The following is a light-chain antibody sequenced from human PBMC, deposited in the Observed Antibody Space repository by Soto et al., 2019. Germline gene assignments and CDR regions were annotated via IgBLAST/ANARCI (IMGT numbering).Light chain of an antibody. CDR2: GAS. CDR1: QSVRRNY. V-gene: IGKV3-20*01. Sequence: EIVLTQSPGTLSLSPGERATLSCRASQSVRRNYLAWYQQKLGQAPRLLIYGASSRATGIPDRFSGSGSGTDFTLTISRLEPEDFAVYSCQQYDTSPRTFGQGTKVEIK. CDR3: QQYDTSPRT. J-gene: IGKJ1*01.